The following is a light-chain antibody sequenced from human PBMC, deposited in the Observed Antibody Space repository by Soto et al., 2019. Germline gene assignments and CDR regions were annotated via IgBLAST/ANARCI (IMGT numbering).Light chain of an antibody. CDR2: AAS. Sequence: DIHVTQSRSSLSSSVVDRGTITCRASQSISSYLNWYQQKPGKAPKLLIYAASSLQSGVPSRFSGSGSGTDFTLTISDVQPEDFALYYCHQRQSWPRTFGQGTKVDIK. CDR3: HQRQSWPRT. V-gene: IGKV1-39*01. CDR1: QSISSY. J-gene: IGKJ1*01.